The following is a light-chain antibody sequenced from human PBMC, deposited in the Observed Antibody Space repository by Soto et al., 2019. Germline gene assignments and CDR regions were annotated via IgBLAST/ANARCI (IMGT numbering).Light chain of an antibody. CDR2: EVS. CDR3: CSYAGSTTRVL. J-gene: IGLJ2*01. CDR1: SSDVDTYKY. V-gene: IGLV2-14*01. Sequence: QSALTQPASVSGSPGQSITISCTGTSSDVDTYKYVSWYQQHPGKAPKLIIYEVSHRPSEVSDRFSGSKPGNTASLTISGLQAEDDADYYCCSYAGSTTRVLFGGGTTVTVL.